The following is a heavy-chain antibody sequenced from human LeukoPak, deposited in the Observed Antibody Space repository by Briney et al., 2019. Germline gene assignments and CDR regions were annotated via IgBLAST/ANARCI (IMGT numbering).Heavy chain of an antibody. J-gene: IGHJ6*02. CDR1: GGSVTSTNW. D-gene: IGHD3-10*01. CDR2: VHLDGRT. CDR3: ARDHTYGSGPLSPYGMDV. Sequence: SETLSLTCDVSGGSVTSTNWWTWVRQPPGKGLEWIGEVHLDGRTNYNPSLKSRLIMSVDLPENHISLKLTSVTAADTAVYYCARDHTYGSGPLSPYGMDVWGQGTTVTVSS. V-gene: IGHV4-4*02.